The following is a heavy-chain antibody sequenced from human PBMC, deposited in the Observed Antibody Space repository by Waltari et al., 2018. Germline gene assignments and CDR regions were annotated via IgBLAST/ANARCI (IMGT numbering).Heavy chain of an antibody. CDR3: ARDIAYHDSSGYYPYYFDY. V-gene: IGHV3-30-3*01. CDR2: ISYDGSHK. CDR1: GLTFSREG. D-gene: IGHD3-22*01. Sequence: QVQLVESGGGVVQPGRSLRLSCAASGLTFSREGRNGVSKAPGKGLEWVAVISYDGSHKYYADSVKGRFTISRDSSKNTLFLQMNSLRVEDTAVYYCARDIAYHDSSGYYPYYFDYWGQGALVTVSS. J-gene: IGHJ4*02.